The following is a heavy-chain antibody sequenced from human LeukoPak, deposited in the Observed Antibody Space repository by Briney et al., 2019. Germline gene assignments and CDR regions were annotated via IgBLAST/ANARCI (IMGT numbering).Heavy chain of an antibody. J-gene: IGHJ4*02. CDR2: IYYSGST. CDR3: ARHFYGGNLDFDY. Sequence: SETLSLTCTVSGGSISSYYWSWLRQPPGKGLEWIGYIYYSGSTNYNPSLKSRVTISLDTSKNQFFLKLSSVTAADTAVYYCARHFYGGNLDFDYWGQGTLVTVSS. D-gene: IGHD4-23*01. CDR1: GGSISSYY. V-gene: IGHV4-59*01.